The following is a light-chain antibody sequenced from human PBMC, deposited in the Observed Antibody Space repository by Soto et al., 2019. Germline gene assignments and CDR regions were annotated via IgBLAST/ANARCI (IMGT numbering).Light chain of an antibody. CDR2: GAS. CDR3: QHYAGGSRIT. CDR1: QSVSSR. J-gene: IGKJ5*01. Sequence: IVLTQSPVTLSLSPGERATLSCRASQSVSSRLAWYQQKPGQAPRLLISGASSRATGIPDRFSGSGFGTDFTLTISRLEPEDFALYYCQHYAGGSRITFGQGTRLEIK. V-gene: IGKV3-20*01.